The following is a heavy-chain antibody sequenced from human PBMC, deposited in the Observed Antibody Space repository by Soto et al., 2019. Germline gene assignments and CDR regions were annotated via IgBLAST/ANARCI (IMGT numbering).Heavy chain of an antibody. J-gene: IGHJ5*02. CDR2: IYYSGST. CDR1: GGSISSSSYY. D-gene: IGHD3-3*01. Sequence: QLQLQESGPGLVKPSETLSLTCTVSGGSISSSSYYWGWIRQPPGNGLEWIGSIYYSGSTYYNPSLKSRVTISVDTSKNQFSLKLSSVTAADTAVYYCARHPNYDFPSSDWFDPWGQGTLVTVSS. CDR3: ARHPNYDFPSSDWFDP. V-gene: IGHV4-39*01.